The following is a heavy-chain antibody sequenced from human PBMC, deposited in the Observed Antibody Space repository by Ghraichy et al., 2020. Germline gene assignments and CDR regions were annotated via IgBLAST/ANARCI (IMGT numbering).Heavy chain of an antibody. CDR3: ARTYYDFWIDY. CDR1: GDSVSSGSYY. CDR2: VFYNGSA. J-gene: IGHJ4*02. V-gene: IGHV4-61*01. D-gene: IGHD3-3*01. Sequence: SETLSLTCTVSGDSVSSGSYYWNWIRQPPGKGLEWIGYVFYNGSANSNPSLKSRVTISVDTSKNQFSLKLSSVTAADTAVYYCARTYYDFWIDYWGQGTLVAVSS.